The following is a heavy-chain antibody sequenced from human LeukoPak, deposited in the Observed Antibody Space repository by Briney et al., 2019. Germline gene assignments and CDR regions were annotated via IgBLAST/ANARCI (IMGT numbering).Heavy chain of an antibody. J-gene: IGHJ4*02. CDR3: ARAQDMVRGVIIRYFDY. CDR2: ISGSGGST. CDR1: GFTFSSYA. V-gene: IGHV3-23*01. D-gene: IGHD3-10*01. Sequence: GGSLRLSCAASGFTFSSYAMSWVRQAPGKGLEWVSAISGSGGSTYYADSVKGRFTISRDNSKNTLYLQMNSLRAEDTAVCYCARAQDMVRGVIIRYFDYWGQGTLVTVSS.